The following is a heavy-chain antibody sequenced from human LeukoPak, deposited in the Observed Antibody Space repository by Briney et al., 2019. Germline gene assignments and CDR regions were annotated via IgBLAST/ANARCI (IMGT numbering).Heavy chain of an antibody. D-gene: IGHD3-3*01. CDR3: AKDKGIFGVVDTYYGMDV. Sequence: GGSLRLSCAASGFTFDDYAMHWVRHAPGKGLEWVSGISWNSGSIGYADSVKGRFTISRDNAKNSLYLQMNSLRAEDTALYYCAKDKGIFGVVDTYYGMDVWGQGTTVTVSS. J-gene: IGHJ6*02. V-gene: IGHV3-9*01. CDR2: ISWNSGSI. CDR1: GFTFDDYA.